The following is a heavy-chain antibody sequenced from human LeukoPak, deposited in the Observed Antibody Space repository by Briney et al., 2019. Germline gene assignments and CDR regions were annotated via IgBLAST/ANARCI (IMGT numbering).Heavy chain of an antibody. CDR2: IYTSGST. V-gene: IGHV4-4*07. Sequence: SDSLSLTCTLWGGSISSYYWSCLRHPAGKGLEWIGHIYTSGSTNYNPSLKSRVTMSVDTSKNQFSLKLSSVTAADTAVYYCSKEDYYYDSSGYGNYYYYMDVWGKGTTVTVSS. CDR1: GGSISSYY. CDR3: SKEDYYYDSSGYGNYYYYMDV. J-gene: IGHJ6*03. D-gene: IGHD3-22*01.